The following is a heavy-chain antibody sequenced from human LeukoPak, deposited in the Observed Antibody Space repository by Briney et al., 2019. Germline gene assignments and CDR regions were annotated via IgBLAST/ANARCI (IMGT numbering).Heavy chain of an antibody. CDR3: AKGPGTGSTSYFDY. J-gene: IGHJ4*02. V-gene: IGHV3-23*01. CDR2: ISRSGADI. CDR1: AFTFSGVD. Sequence: VSLRLSCATSAFTFSGVDMTWVRQARGKGLQWVSSISRSGADIDYADFVKGRCTISKDNTKNRLYLQMNFLRLDDTAIYYCAKGPGTGSTSYFDYWGQGTLVTVSS. D-gene: IGHD3/OR15-3a*01.